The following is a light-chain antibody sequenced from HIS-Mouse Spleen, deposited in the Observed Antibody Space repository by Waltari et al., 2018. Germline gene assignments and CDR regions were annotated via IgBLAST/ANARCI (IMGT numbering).Light chain of an antibody. CDR3: QSADSSGTSYVV. CDR1: ALPKQY. Sequence: SYELTQPPSVSVPPGQTARITCSGDALPKQYAYWYQQKPGQAPVLVIYQDSERPSGIPERFSGSSSGTTVTLTISGVQAEDEADYYCQSADSSGTSYVVFGGGTKLTVL. V-gene: IGLV3-25*03. J-gene: IGLJ2*01. CDR2: QDS.